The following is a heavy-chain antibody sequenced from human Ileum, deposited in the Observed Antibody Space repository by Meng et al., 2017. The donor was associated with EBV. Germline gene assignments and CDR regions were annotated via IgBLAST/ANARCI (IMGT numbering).Heavy chain of an antibody. CDR1: GGSIRTGNFY. V-gene: IGHV4-39*07. CDR3: ASAYDYGDYEAFAY. CDR2: IYYRGNT. D-gene: IGHD4-17*01. J-gene: IGHJ4*02. Sequence: LQESGPGLVKPSETLSLTCTVSGGSIRTGNFYWGWIRQSPGKALECIGTIYYRGNTFYNPSLKSRLTISIDTSKNEFSLTLRSVTAADTALYYCASAYDYGDYEAFAYWGPGSLVTVSS.